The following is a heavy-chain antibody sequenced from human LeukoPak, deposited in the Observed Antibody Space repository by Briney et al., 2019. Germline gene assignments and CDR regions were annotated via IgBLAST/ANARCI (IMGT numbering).Heavy chain of an antibody. CDR2: ISGRGTNT. CDR1: GFTFSSYA. CDR3: AKKTSRGYSSSWYEPFDS. J-gene: IGHJ4*02. Sequence: GGSLRLSCAASGFTFSSYAMTWVRQAPGKGLEWVADISGRGTNTYYGDSVKGRFTISRDNSKNTLCLQMDSLRDDDTAIYYCAKKTSRGYSSSWYEPFDSWGQGTLVTVSS. V-gene: IGHV3-23*01. D-gene: IGHD6-13*01.